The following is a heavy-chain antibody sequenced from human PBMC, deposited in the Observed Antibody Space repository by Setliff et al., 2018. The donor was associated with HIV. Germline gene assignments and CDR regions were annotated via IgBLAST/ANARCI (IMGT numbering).Heavy chain of an antibody. V-gene: IGHV3-23*01. CDR3: AKTVALLRAARLDLGY. J-gene: IGHJ4*02. D-gene: IGHD6-6*01. Sequence: PGGSLRLSCAASGFTFRNYATTWVRQAPGKGLEWVSTISPSSGGTNYADSVKGRFTISRDNSKNILYLQMNSLRVEDSAVYYCAKTVALLRAARLDLGYWGQGTLV. CDR2: ISPSSGGT. CDR1: GFTFRNYA.